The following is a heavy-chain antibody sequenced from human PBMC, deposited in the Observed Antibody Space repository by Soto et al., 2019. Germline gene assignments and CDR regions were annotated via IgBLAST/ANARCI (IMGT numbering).Heavy chain of an antibody. V-gene: IGHV4-31*03. CDR2: IYYSGST. CDR3: ARAGRGYSNYPNWFDP. D-gene: IGHD4-4*01. CDR1: GGSISSGGYY. Sequence: SETLSLTCTVSGGSISSGGYYWSWIRQHPGKGLEWIGYIYYSGSTYYNPSLKSRVTISVDTSKNQFSLKLSSVTAADTAVYYCARAGRGYSNYPNWFDPWGQGTLVTVSS. J-gene: IGHJ5*02.